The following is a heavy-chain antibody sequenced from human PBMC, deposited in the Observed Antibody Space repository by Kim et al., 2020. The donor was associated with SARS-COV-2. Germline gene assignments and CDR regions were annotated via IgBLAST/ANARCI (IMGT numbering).Heavy chain of an antibody. CDR1: GYTFTSYG. CDR3: ARAPDSYGYYYYDMDV. D-gene: IGHD5-18*01. V-gene: IGHV1-18*01. Sequence: ASVKVSCKASGYTFTSYGISWVRQAPGQGLEWMGWISAYNGNTNYAQKLQGRVTMTTDTSTSTAYMELRSLRSDDTAVYYCARAPDSYGYYYYDMDVWGQGTTVTVSS. CDR2: ISAYNGNT. J-gene: IGHJ6*02.